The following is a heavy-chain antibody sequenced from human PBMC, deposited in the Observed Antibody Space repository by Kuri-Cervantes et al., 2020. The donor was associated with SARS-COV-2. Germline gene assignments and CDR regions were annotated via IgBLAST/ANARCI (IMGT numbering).Heavy chain of an antibody. V-gene: IGHV4-61*01. CDR3: ARDVGTTSRFDY. J-gene: IGHJ4*02. CDR1: GGSVNFITYY. CDR2: TYNNGIIT. D-gene: IGHD1-26*01. Sequence: SETLSLTCTVSGGSVNFITYYWSWIRQPPGKGLEWIGHTYNNGIITNYNPSLKSRVTISVDTSKNQFFFRLTSVTAADTAVYYCARDVGTTSRFDYWGQGALVTVSS.